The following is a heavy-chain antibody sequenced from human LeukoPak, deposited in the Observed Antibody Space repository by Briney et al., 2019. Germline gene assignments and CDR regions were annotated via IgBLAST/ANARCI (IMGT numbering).Heavy chain of an antibody. CDR2: IFYTGKT. J-gene: IGHJ4*02. V-gene: IGHV4-39*01. D-gene: IGHD2/OR15-2a*01. CDR3: ARHVRVLGRQDFDY. Sequence: PSETLSLTCSVSGGSVYTSDYYWGWIRQSPGKGLEWIGDIFYTGKTNYNPSLKSRVTISLDTSRNQFSLKLSSVTAADTAVYYCARHVRVLGRQDFDYWGQGTLVTVSS. CDR1: GGSVYTSDYY.